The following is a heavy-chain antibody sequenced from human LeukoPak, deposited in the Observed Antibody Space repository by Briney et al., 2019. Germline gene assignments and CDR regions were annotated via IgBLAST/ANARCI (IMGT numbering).Heavy chain of an antibody. J-gene: IGHJ4*02. CDR3: ARLADTTC. CDR1: GYTFTNFW. CDR2: IYPGDSDT. D-gene: IGHD1-26*01. Sequence: GESLKISCQGSGYTFTNFWIAWVRQMPGKGLEWMGSIYPGDSDTRYRPSFQGQVTISVDKSITTAYLQWSSLEASDTAMYFCARLADTTCWGQGTLVTVSS. V-gene: IGHV5-51*01.